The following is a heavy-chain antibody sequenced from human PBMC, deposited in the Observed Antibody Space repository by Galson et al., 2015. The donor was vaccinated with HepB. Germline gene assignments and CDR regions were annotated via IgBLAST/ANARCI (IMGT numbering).Heavy chain of an antibody. CDR2: IYSGDTT. Sequence: SLRLSCAASRFNVSSNYMSWVRQAPGKGLEWVSVIYSGDTTYYADSVKGRFTTSRDSSKNTLYLQMNSLRAEDTAVYYCARDQGDDYVNYYFYSGMDVWGQGTTVTVSS. D-gene: IGHD4-17*01. J-gene: IGHJ6*02. CDR3: ARDQGDDYVNYYFYSGMDV. V-gene: IGHV3-66*02. CDR1: RFNVSSNY.